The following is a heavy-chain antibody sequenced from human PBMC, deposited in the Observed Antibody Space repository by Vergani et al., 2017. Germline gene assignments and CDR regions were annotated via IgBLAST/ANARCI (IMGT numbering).Heavy chain of an antibody. D-gene: IGHD2-21*01. CDR3: EEDHPYCGGDCYSFGLIDY. V-gene: IGHV3-23*01. Sequence: EVQLLESGGGLVQPGGSLRLSCAASGFTFSSYAMSWVRQAPGKGLEWVSAISGSGGSTYYADSVKGRFTISRDNSKNTLYMQMNSLRAEDTAVYYCEEDHPYCGGDCYSFGLIDYWGQGTLVTVSS. J-gene: IGHJ4*02. CDR1: GFTFSSYA. CDR2: ISGSGGST.